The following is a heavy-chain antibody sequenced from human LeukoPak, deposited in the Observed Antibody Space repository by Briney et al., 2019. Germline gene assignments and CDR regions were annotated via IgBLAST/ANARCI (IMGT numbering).Heavy chain of an antibody. D-gene: IGHD6-19*01. Sequence: GSLRLSCAASGFTFSNYWMHWVRQDPGKGLVWVSFINPDGSTTNYADSVKGRFTISRDNSKNTLYLQMNSLRPEDTAVYYCARDVQVAGPGGYYYYYYMDVWGKGTTVTVSS. V-gene: IGHV3-74*01. CDR2: INPDGSTT. CDR1: GFTFSNYW. J-gene: IGHJ6*03. CDR3: ARDVQVAGPGGYYYYYYMDV.